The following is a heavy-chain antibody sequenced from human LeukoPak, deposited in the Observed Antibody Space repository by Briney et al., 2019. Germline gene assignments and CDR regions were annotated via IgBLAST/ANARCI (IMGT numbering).Heavy chain of an antibody. CDR3: ARALSIAAAAGGY. CDR1: GYTFTTYA. Sequence: ASVKVSCKASGYTFTTYAMNWVRQAPGQGLEWMGWIDTNTGSPTYAQGFTGRFVFSLDTSVTTAYLQISSLKTEDTAVYYCARALSIAAAAGGYWGQGTLVTVSS. D-gene: IGHD6-13*01. J-gene: IGHJ4*02. V-gene: IGHV7-4-1*02. CDR2: IDTNTGSP.